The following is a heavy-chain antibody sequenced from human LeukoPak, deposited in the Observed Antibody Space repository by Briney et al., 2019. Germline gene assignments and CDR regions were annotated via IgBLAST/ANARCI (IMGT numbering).Heavy chain of an antibody. Sequence: GGSLRLSCAASGFTFNSYWMSWVRQAPGKGLEWVANIKQDGSEKYYVDSVKGRFTISRDNAKNSLYLQMNSLRAEDTAVYYCARDLWNDGDAVFDYWGQGTLVTVSS. CDR1: GFTFNSYW. CDR3: ARDLWNDGDAVFDY. CDR2: IKQDGSEK. J-gene: IGHJ4*02. V-gene: IGHV3-7*01. D-gene: IGHD1-1*01.